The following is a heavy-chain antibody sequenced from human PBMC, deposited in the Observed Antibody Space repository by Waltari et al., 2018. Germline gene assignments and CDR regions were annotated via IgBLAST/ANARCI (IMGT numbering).Heavy chain of an antibody. D-gene: IGHD7-27*01. CDR2: INHSGST. CDR3: ARANWGYYYYYMDV. J-gene: IGHJ6*03. CDR1: GGSFSGYY. V-gene: IGHV4-34*01. Sequence: QVQLQQWGAGLLKPSETLSLTCAVYGGSFSGYYWSWIRQPPGKGLEWIGEINHSGSTNYNPSLKSRVTISVDTSKNQFSLKLSSVTAADTAVYYCARANWGYYYYYMDVWGKGTTVTISS.